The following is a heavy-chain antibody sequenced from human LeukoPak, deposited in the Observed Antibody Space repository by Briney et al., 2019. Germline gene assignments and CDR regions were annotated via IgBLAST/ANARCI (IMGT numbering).Heavy chain of an antibody. CDR3: ARGSRRSYFDY. J-gene: IGHJ4*02. CDR1: GGSISTNDHY. Sequence: SETLSLTCTVSGGSISTNDHYWSWIRQPPGKGLEWIGHIHYSGSTYYNPSLQSRVAISVDTSKNQFSLNLSSVTAADTAVYFCARGSRRSYFDYWGPGALVLVSS. V-gene: IGHV4-30-4*08. CDR2: IHYSGST.